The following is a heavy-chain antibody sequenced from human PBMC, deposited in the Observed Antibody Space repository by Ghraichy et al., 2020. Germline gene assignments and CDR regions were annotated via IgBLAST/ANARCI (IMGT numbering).Heavy chain of an antibody. J-gene: IGHJ4*02. D-gene: IGHD6-19*01. CDR3: ARHWGSSGWYVDF. CDR2: VYYIGNT. Sequence: SETLSLTCVVSGASIRNGDYYWVWIRQPPGKGLEWVGSVYYIGNTDYNPSLKSRVTIVMDMSKNQFSLNLTSVTAADTATYFCARHWGSSGWYVDFWGQGTLVTVSS. CDR1: GASIRNGDYY. V-gene: IGHV4-39*01.